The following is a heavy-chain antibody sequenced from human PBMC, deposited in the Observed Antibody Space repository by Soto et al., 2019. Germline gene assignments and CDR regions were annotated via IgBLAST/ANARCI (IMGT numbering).Heavy chain of an antibody. V-gene: IGHV3-23*04. CDR2: ISGSGGST. Sequence: EVQLVESGGGLVKPGGSLRLSCTASGFTFSTYNMNWVRQAPGKGLEWVSAISGSGGSTYYADSVKGRFTISRDNSKNTLYLQMNSLRAEDTAVYYCASSVRRYYDSSGYYSSMYYFDYWGQGTLVTVSS. J-gene: IGHJ4*02. D-gene: IGHD3-22*01. CDR1: GFTFSTYN. CDR3: ASSVRRYYDSSGYYSSMYYFDY.